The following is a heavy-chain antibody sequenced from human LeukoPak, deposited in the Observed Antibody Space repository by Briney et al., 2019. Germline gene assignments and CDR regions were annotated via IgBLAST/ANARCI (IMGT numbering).Heavy chain of an antibody. CDR3: ARDKRFGPRYFDF. J-gene: IGHJ4*02. V-gene: IGHV4-61*08. CDR2: IYHSGSGNT. D-gene: IGHD3-10*01. Sequence: SETLSLTCTVSGGSISGGGFYWNWIRQTPGKGLEGIGYIYHSGSGNTNYNPSLKSRVTISADTSKNQFSLKLTSMTAADTAVYYCARDKRFGPRYFDFWGQGTLVTVSS. CDR1: GGSISGGGFY.